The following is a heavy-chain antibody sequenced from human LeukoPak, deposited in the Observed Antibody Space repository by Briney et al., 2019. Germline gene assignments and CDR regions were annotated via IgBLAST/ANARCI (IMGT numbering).Heavy chain of an antibody. CDR3: ARHGGSYWKYYFDY. D-gene: IGHD1-26*01. Sequence: SETLSLICTVSGGSICCSSYYWGWIRQPPGKGLEWIGSIYYSGSTYYNPSLKSRVTISVDTSKNQFSLKLSSVTAADTAVYYCARHGGSYWKYYFDYWGQGTLVTVSS. J-gene: IGHJ4*02. CDR1: GGSICCSSYY. V-gene: IGHV4-39*01. CDR2: IYYSGST.